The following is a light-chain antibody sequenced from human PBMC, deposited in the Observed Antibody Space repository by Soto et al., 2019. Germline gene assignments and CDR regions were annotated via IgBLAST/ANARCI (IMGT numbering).Light chain of an antibody. J-gene: IGLJ2*01. CDR3: QSYDSSLSGVV. CDR1: SSNIGAGYY. CDR2: ANS. V-gene: IGLV1-40*01. Sequence: QSVLTQPPSVSGAPGQRVTISCTGSSSNIGAGYYVHWYQQLPGTAPKLLIYANSNRPSGVPDRFSGSKSGTSASLAITGLQAEDEADYYCQSYDSSLSGVVFGGGTKLTVL.